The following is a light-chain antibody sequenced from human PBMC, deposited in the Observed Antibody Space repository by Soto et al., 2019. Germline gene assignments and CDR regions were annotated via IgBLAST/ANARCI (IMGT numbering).Light chain of an antibody. V-gene: IGKV1-5*01. CDR2: DAS. Sequence: DIQMTQSPSTLSGSVGDRVTITCRASQSIGNWLAWYQQKPGKAPKLLIYDASSLESGVPSRFSGSGSGTEFTLTISSLQPDDLATYYCQQYNSYSSTFGHGTKVDIK. CDR3: QQYNSYSST. CDR1: QSIGNW. J-gene: IGKJ1*01.